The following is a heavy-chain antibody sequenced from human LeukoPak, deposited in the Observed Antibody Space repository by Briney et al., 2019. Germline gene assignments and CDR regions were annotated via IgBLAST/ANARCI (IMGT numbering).Heavy chain of an antibody. J-gene: IGHJ5*02. CDR1: GGSFSGHY. D-gene: IGHD2-21*02. CDR2: INHSGST. Sequence: SETLSLTCAVYGGSFSGHYWSWIRQPPGKGLEWIGEINHSGSTNYNPSLKSRVTISVNTSKNQFSLKLSSVTAADTAVYYCARGRDCGGDCYSRWFDPWGQGTLVTVSS. V-gene: IGHV4-34*01. CDR3: ARGRDCGGDCYSRWFDP.